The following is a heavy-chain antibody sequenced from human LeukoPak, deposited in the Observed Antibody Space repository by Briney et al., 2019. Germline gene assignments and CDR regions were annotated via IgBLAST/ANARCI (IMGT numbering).Heavy chain of an antibody. D-gene: IGHD3-22*01. Sequence: GGSLRLSCAASGFTFSSYAMTWVRQAPGKGLEWVSAITLSGSTTYYADSVKGRFTISKDTSKNTVYLQMNSLRAEDTAVYLCAKTGSGFYSDWGQGTLVTVSS. V-gene: IGHV3-23*01. J-gene: IGHJ4*02. CDR1: GFTFSSYA. CDR3: AKTGSGFYSD. CDR2: ITLSGSTT.